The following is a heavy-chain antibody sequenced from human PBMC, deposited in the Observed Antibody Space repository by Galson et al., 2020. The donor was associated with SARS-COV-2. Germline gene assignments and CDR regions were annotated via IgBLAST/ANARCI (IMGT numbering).Heavy chain of an antibody. J-gene: IGHJ6*02. CDR3: ARDNYYGSGSYYFYGMDV. CDR1: GESFSGYY. CDR2: IKHSGST. Sequence: SETLSLTCDVSGESFSGYYWSRIRQPPGKGLEWIGEIKHSGSTNYNPSLKSRATISVDTSKNQFSLKLSSVTAADTAVYYCARDNYYGSGSYYFYGMDVWGQGTTVTVSS. D-gene: IGHD3-10*01. V-gene: IGHV4-34*01.